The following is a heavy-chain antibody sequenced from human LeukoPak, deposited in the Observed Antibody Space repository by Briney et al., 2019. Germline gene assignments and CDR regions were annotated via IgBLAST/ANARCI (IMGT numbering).Heavy chain of an antibody. J-gene: IGHJ1*01. CDR2: INPSGGST. V-gene: IGHV1-46*01. Sequence: GASVKVSCKAFGYTFTSNYMHWVRQAPGQGLEWMGIINPSGGSTSYAQKFQGRVTMTRDMSTSTVYMELSSLRSEDTAVYYCARALDIAVAGLNFQHWGQGTLVTVSS. CDR3: ARALDIAVAGLNFQH. CDR1: GYTFTSNY. D-gene: IGHD6-19*01.